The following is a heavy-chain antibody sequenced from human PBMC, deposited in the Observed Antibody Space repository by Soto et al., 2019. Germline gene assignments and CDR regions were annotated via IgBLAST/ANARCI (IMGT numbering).Heavy chain of an antibody. CDR1: GGSVTSDEDS. J-gene: IGHJ4*02. D-gene: IGHD4-17*01. Sequence: PSETLSLTCTVSGGSVTSDEDSWSWIRQSPGKGLEWIGYISNSGSTGYNPSLKTRLSMSVDRSKNQFTLRLTSVTAADTAVYFCATESGSTYGYFDYWGQGTQVTVSS. V-gene: IGHV4-30-4*01. CDR3: ATESGSTYGYFDY. CDR2: ISNSGST.